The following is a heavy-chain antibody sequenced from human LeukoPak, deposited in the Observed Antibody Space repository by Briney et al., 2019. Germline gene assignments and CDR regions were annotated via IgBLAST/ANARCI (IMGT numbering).Heavy chain of an antibody. CDR2: INHSGST. V-gene: IGHV4-34*01. D-gene: IGHD5-24*01. Sequence: SETLSLTCAVYGGPLRGYYWSWIRQPSGKGLAWIGEINHSGSTNYNPSLKSRVTISVDTFKNQFSLRLSSVPAADTAVYYCARVGRSSQRWLQYSYWGQGTLVTASS. CDR1: GGPLRGYY. CDR3: ARVGRSSQRWLQYSY. J-gene: IGHJ4*02.